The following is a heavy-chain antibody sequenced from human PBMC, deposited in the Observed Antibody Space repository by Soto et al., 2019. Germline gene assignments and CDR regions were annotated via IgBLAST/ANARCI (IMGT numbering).Heavy chain of an antibody. J-gene: IGHJ3*02. V-gene: IGHV1-69*06. D-gene: IGHD2-15*01. CDR3: AHAGDYCSGGSCYSVAFDI. Sequence: SVKVSCKASGGTFSSYAISWVRQAPGQGLEWMGGIIPIFGTANYAQKFQGRVTITADKSTSTAYMELSSLTSEDTAVYYCAHAGDYCSGGSCYSVAFDIWGQGTMVTVSS. CDR2: IIPIFGTA. CDR1: GGTFSSYA.